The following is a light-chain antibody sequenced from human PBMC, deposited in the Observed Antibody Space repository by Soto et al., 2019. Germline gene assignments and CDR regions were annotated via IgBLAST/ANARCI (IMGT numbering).Light chain of an antibody. CDR2: EVT. Sequence: QSALTQPPSASGSPGQSVTISCTGTSNDVGGFNYVSWYQQHPGKAPKLMIYEVTKRPSGVPDRFSGSKSGNTASLTVSGLQAEDEADYYCSSYAGSINPSFGTGTKVTVL. CDR1: SNDVGGFNY. J-gene: IGLJ1*01. V-gene: IGLV2-8*01. CDR3: SSYAGSINPS.